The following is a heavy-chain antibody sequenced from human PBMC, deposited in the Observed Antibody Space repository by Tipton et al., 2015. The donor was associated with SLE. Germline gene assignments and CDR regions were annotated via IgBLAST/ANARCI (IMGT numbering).Heavy chain of an antibody. CDR2: IRYDGTSK. CDR3: ATDLSEYFDY. V-gene: IGHV3-30*02. J-gene: IGHJ4*02. Sequence: SLRLSCAASGLTFSNYGMHWVRQAPGKGLEWVAFIRYDGTSKYYADSVKGRFTISSDNSKNTLYVQMNSLRPEDTAVYYCATDLSEYFDYWGQGTLVTVSS. D-gene: IGHD1-14*01. CDR1: GLTFSNYG.